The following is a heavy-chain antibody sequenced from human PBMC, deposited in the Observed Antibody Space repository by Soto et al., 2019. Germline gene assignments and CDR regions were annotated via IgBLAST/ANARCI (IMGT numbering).Heavy chain of an antibody. D-gene: IGHD3-3*01. CDR1: GFTFTSYG. Sequence: QVQLVESGGGVVQPGRSLTLSCVASGFTFTSYGIHWVRQAPGKGLEWVAVIWYDGSNKYYRDSVKGRFSISRDNSKNTVFLQMNSLRAVDTAVYYCARDRRFLEWLDYWGQGTLVSVSS. CDR2: IWYDGSNK. V-gene: IGHV3-33*01. J-gene: IGHJ4*02. CDR3: ARDRRFLEWLDY.